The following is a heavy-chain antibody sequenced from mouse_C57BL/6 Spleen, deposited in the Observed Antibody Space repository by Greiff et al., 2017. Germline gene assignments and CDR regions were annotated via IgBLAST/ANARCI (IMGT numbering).Heavy chain of an antibody. CDR3: ARHEVYYDDAMDY. D-gene: IGHD2-4*01. Sequence: VKLVESGPGLVAPSQSLSITCTVSGFSLTSYGVHWVRQPPGKGLEWLVVIWSDGSTTYNSALKSRLSISKDNSKSQVFLKMNSLQTDDTAMYYCARHEVYYDDAMDYWGQGTSVTVSS. J-gene: IGHJ4*01. CDR2: IWSDGST. V-gene: IGHV2-6-1*01. CDR1: GFSLTSYG.